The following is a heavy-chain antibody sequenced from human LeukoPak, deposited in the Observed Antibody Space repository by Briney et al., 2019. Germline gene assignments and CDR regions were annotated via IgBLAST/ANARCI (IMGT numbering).Heavy chain of an antibody. Sequence: SETLSLTCTVSGGSISSGGYYWSWIRQPPGKGLEWIGYIYHSGSTYYNPSLRSRVTISVDRSKNQFSLKLSSVTAADTAVYYCASALDFWSGYYTLWGQGTLVTVSS. CDR3: ASALDFWSGYYTL. D-gene: IGHD3-3*01. J-gene: IGHJ4*02. V-gene: IGHV4-30-2*01. CDR2: IYHSGST. CDR1: GGSISSGGYY.